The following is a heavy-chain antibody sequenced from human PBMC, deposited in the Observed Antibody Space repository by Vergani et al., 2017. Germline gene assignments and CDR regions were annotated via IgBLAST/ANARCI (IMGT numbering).Heavy chain of an antibody. CDR1: GFTSAGYA. J-gene: IGHJ5*02. CDR2: ISWNSNSI. D-gene: IGHD6-6*01. CDR3: AKDLGTSSGGGWSDR. Sequence: EVQLEESGGGLVLPGRSLRLSCVASGFTSAGYAMHWVRQAPGKGLEWVSGISWNSNSIGYADSVKVRFTISRDNAKNSLYLQMKSLSAEDTAFYYCAKDLGTSSGGGWSDRWGQGTLVTVSS. V-gene: IGHV3-9*02.